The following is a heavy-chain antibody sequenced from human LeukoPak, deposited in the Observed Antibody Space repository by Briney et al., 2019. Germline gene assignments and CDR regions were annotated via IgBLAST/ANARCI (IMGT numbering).Heavy chain of an antibody. D-gene: IGHD2-15*01. Sequence: PGGSLRLSCAASGFTFSSYGMHWVRQAPGKGLEWVAVISYDGSNKYYADSVKGRFVISRDDSKNTLYLQMSSLRADDSAIYYCAKGVASSDPELPVYNWFDLWGQGTLVTVSS. CDR3: AKGVASSDPELPVYNWFDL. J-gene: IGHJ5*02. V-gene: IGHV3-30*18. CDR2: ISYDGSNK. CDR1: GFTFSSYG.